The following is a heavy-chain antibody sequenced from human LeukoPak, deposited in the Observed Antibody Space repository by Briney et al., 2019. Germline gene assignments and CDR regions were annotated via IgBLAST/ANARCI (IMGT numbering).Heavy chain of an antibody. CDR1: GGSISSGGYY. J-gene: IGHJ4*02. V-gene: IGHV4-31*03. D-gene: IGHD4-17*01. CDR3: AREATVLNRSFDY. Sequence: SETLSLTCTVSGGSISSGGYYWSWIRQHPGKGLEWIGYIYYSGSTYYNPSLKSRVTISVDTSKNQFSLKLSSVTAADTAVYYCAREATVLNRSFDYWGQGTLVTVSS. CDR2: IYYSGST.